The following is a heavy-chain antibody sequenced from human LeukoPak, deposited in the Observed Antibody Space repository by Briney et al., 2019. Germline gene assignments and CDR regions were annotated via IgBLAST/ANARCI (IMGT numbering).Heavy chain of an antibody. J-gene: IGHJ5*02. CDR1: GYTFTSYY. D-gene: IGHD2-2*02. CDR3: ARDQDGYCSSTSCYTVFDP. V-gene: IGHV1-46*01. CDR2: INPSGGST. Sequence: ASVKVSCKASGYTFTSYYMHWVRQAPGQGLEWMGIINPSGGSTSYAQKFQGRVTMTRDTSTSTVYMELSSLRSEDTAVYYCARDQDGYCSSTSCYTVFDPWGQGTLVTVSS.